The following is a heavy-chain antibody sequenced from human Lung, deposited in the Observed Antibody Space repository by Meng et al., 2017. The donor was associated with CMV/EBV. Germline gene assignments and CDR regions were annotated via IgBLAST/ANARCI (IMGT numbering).Heavy chain of an antibody. D-gene: IGHD5-24*01. V-gene: IGHV4-4*07. CDR1: AGHISSSY. CDR2: IYTSGST. J-gene: IGHJ1*01. CDR3: ARGSRDEAFQH. Sequence: EPGPGLVSPSATLSLACMSSAGHISSSYWSWIRPPAGKGLEWIGRIYTSGSTNYNPSLKSRVTMSVDTSKNQFSLKLSSVTAADTAVYYCARGSRDEAFQHWGQGTLVTVSS.